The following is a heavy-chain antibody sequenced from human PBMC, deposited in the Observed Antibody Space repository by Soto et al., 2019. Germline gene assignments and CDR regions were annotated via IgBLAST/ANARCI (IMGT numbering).Heavy chain of an antibody. CDR1: GYIFTSYG. CDR3: ARGLYYDSSGYTPRGFDY. CDR2: ISAYNGNT. J-gene: IGHJ4*02. D-gene: IGHD3-22*01. Sequence: QVQLVQSGAEVKKPGASVKVSCKASGYIFTSYGISWVRQAPGQGLEWMGWISAYNGNTNYAQKLQGRVTMTTDTSTSTAYMELRSLRSDDTAVYYCARGLYYDSSGYTPRGFDYWGQGTLVTVSS. V-gene: IGHV1-18*01.